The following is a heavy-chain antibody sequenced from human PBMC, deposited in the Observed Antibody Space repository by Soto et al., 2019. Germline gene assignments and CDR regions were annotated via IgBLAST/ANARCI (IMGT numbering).Heavy chain of an antibody. CDR3: ARDQFMFYGMDV. D-gene: IGHD3-10*02. CDR1: GFTFSRYE. CDR2: ISSDGSTI. J-gene: IGHJ6*02. Sequence: PGGSLRLSCAASGFTFSRYEMNWVRQAPGKGLEWVSYISSDGSTIYYADSMKGRPTISRDNAKNSVYLQMNNLRVEDTAVYYCARDQFMFYGMDVWGQGTTVTVSS. V-gene: IGHV3-48*03.